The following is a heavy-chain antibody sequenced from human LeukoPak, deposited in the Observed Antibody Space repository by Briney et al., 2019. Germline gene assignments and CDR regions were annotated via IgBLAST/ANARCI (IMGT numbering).Heavy chain of an antibody. CDR3: ARDRDSSGYYLFNY. D-gene: IGHD3-22*01. Sequence: GASVKVSCKASGYTFTSCGISWVRQAPGQGLEWMGWISAYNGNTNYAQKLQGRVTMTTDTSTSTAYMELRSLRSDDTAVYYCARDRDSSGYYLFNYWGQGTLVTVSS. V-gene: IGHV1-18*01. CDR2: ISAYNGNT. J-gene: IGHJ4*02. CDR1: GYTFTSCG.